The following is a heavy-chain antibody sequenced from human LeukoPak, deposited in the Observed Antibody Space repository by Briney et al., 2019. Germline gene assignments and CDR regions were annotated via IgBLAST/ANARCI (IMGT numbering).Heavy chain of an antibody. CDR2: IYYSGST. V-gene: IGHV4-59*01. CDR3: ARGKVRGVIMNY. J-gene: IGHJ4*02. Sequence: SETLSLTCTVSGGSISSYYWSWIRQPPGKGLEWIGYIYYSGSTNCNPSLKSRVTISVDTSKNQFSLKLSSVTAADTAVYYCARGKVRGVIMNYWGQGTLVTVSS. D-gene: IGHD3-10*01. CDR1: GGSISSYY.